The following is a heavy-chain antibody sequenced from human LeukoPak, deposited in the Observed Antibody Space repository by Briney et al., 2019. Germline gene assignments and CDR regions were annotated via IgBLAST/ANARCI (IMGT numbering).Heavy chain of an antibody. CDR1: GYTFTSYA. D-gene: IGHD3-9*01. J-gene: IGHJ4*02. CDR3: ARGHRYFDWPLPGY. V-gene: IGHV1-3*01. Sequence: ASVKVSCKASGYTFTSYAMHWVRQAPGQGLEWMGWINAGNGNTKYSQKFQGRVTITRDTSASTAYMELSSLRSEDTAVYYCARGHRYFDWPLPGYWGQGTLVTVSS. CDR2: INAGNGNT.